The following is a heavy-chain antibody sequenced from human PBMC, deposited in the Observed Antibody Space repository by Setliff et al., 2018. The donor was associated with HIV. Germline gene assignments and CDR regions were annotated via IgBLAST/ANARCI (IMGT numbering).Heavy chain of an antibody. CDR2: IIPIFGSA. Sequence: SVKVSCKASADTFSSHVISWFRQAPGQGLEWMGGIIPIFGSANFPQNFQGRLTITVDEPTSTAYMELSSLTSDDTAVYYCARPTYYTDNSGHPRYYFDNWGQGTLVTVSS. CDR1: ADTFSSHV. D-gene: IGHD3-22*01. V-gene: IGHV1-69*13. CDR3: ARPTYYTDNSGHPRYYFDN. J-gene: IGHJ4*02.